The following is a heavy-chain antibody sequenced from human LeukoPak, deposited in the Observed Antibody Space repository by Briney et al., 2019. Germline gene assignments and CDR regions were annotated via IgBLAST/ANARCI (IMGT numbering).Heavy chain of an antibody. J-gene: IGHJ6*02. CDR2: INPSSGGT. CDR1: GYTFTGYY. Sequence: ASVKVSCKASGYTFTGYYMHWVRQAPGQGLEWMGWINPSSGGTNYAQKFQGRVTMTRDTSISTAYMELSRLRSDDTAVYYCARLYCSSTSCHLEGYYYYGMDVWGQGTTVTVSS. CDR3: ARLYCSSTSCHLEGYYYYGMDV. V-gene: IGHV1-2*02. D-gene: IGHD2-2*01.